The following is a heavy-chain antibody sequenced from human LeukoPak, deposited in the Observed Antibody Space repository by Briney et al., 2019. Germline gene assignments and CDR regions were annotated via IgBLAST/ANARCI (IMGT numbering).Heavy chain of an antibody. Sequence: ASVKVPCKASGGTFSSYAISWVRQAPGQGLEWMGRIIPIFGIANYAQKFQGRVTITADKSTSTAYMELSSLRSEDTAVYYCARDLQLLLDYWGQGTLVTVSS. CDR3: ARDLQLLLDY. V-gene: IGHV1-69*04. D-gene: IGHD5-24*01. CDR1: GGTFSSYA. J-gene: IGHJ4*02. CDR2: IIPIFGIA.